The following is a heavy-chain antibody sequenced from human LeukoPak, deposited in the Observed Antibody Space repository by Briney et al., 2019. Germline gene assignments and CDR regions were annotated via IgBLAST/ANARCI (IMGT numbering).Heavy chain of an antibody. Sequence: SETLSLTCTVSGGSISSSSYYWGWIRQPPGKGPEWIGTIYYSGNTYYNPSLKSRVTISVDTSRNQFSLKLSSVTAADTAVYYCARLVVPYGMDVWGQGTTVTVSS. J-gene: IGHJ6*02. V-gene: IGHV4-39*01. D-gene: IGHD2-2*01. CDR3: ARLVVPYGMDV. CDR2: IYYSGNT. CDR1: GGSISSSSYY.